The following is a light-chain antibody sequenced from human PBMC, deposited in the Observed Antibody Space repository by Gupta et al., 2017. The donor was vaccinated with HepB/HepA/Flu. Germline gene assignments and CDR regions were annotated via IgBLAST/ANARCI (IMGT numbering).Light chain of an antibody. J-gene: IGKJ1*01. Sequence: DIVMTQSADSLAVSLGERATIKCKSSQSGLHTYINKEYLAWYQQKSGQPPKLLIYWASTREYGVPDRFSGRGSGTEFTLTINSLQAEDVAVYYCLQYDCTPRTLGQGTTVEL. CDR2: WAS. CDR3: LQYDCTPRT. CDR1: QSGLHTYINKEY. V-gene: IGKV4-1*01.